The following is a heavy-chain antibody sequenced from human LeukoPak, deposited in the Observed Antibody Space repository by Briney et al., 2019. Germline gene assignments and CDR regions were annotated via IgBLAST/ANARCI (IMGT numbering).Heavy chain of an antibody. V-gene: IGHV7-4-1*02. CDR2: INTNTGNP. D-gene: IGHD6-13*01. CDR1: GYTFTSYA. Sequence: ASVKVSCKASGYTFTSYAMNWVRQAPRQGLEWMGWINTNTGNPTYAQGFTGRFVFSLDTSVSTAYLQISSLKAEDTAVYYCARDRGLYSSSWYGKRITWFDPWGQGTLVTVSS. CDR3: ARDRGLYSSSWYGKRITWFDP. J-gene: IGHJ5*02.